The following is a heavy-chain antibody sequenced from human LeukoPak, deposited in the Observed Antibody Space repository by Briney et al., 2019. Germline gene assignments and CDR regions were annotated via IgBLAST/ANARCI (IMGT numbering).Heavy chain of an antibody. CDR3: ARVVQQWLPSYFDY. V-gene: IGHV4-38-2*01. J-gene: IGHJ4*02. D-gene: IGHD6-19*01. CDR2: IYHSGST. Sequence: SETLSLTCAVSGYSISSGYYWGWIRQPPGKGLEWIGSIYHSGSTYYNPSLKSRVTISVDTSKNQFSLKLSPVTAADTAVYYCARVVQQWLPSYFDYWGQGTLVTVSS. CDR1: GYSISSGYY.